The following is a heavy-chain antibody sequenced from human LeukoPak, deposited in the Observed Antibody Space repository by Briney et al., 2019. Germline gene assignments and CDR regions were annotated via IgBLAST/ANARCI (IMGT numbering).Heavy chain of an antibody. Sequence: PGESLNISCKGSGYIFTNYWIGWVRQMPGKGLEWTGIIHPGDSDTRYSPSFEGQVTISVDKSISTAYLQWSSLKASDTAMYYCARRGLLGYCSGASCYDAFDIWGQGIMVTVSS. CDR2: IHPGDSDT. CDR1: GYIFTNYW. V-gene: IGHV5-51*01. D-gene: IGHD2-15*01. CDR3: ARRGLLGYCSGASCYDAFDI. J-gene: IGHJ3*02.